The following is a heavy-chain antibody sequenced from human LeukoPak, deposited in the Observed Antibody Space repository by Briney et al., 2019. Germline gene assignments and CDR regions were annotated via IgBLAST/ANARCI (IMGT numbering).Heavy chain of an antibody. CDR2: ISAYNGNT. CDR1: GYTFTSYG. V-gene: IGHV1-18*01. J-gene: IGHJ4*02. D-gene: IGHD1-26*01. CDR3: ARAPYRAYYFDY. Sequence: ASVKVSCKSSGYTFTSYGISWVRQAPGQGLEWMGWISAYNGNTNYAQKLQGRVTMTTDTSTSTAYMELRSLRSDDTAVYYCARAPYRAYYFDYWGQGTLVTVSP.